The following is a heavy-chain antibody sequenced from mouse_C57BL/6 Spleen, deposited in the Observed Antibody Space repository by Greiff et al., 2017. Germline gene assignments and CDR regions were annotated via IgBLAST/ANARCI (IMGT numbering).Heavy chain of an antibody. CDR1: GYTFTNYW. Sequence: QVQLQQSGAELVRPGTSVKMSCKASGYTFTNYWIGWAKQRPGHGLEWIGDIYPGGGYTNYNEKFKGKATLTADKSSSTAYMQFSSLTSEDSAIYYCARIGPITTVVANDYAMDYWGQGTSVTVSS. J-gene: IGHJ4*01. V-gene: IGHV1-63*01. CDR2: IYPGGGYT. CDR3: ARIGPITTVVANDYAMDY. D-gene: IGHD1-1*01.